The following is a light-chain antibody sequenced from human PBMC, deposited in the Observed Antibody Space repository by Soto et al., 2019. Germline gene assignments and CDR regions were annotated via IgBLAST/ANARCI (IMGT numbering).Light chain of an antibody. CDR2: GAS. Sequence: EVVLTQSPGTLSLYAGQRATLSCRASQSVTTSYLAWYQQKPGQAPRLLIYGASSRAAGIPDRFSGSGSGTDFTLTISRLEPEDFAVYYCQQYGSSPPTFGPGTKVAIK. V-gene: IGKV3-20*01. CDR3: QQYGSSPPT. J-gene: IGKJ3*01. CDR1: QSVTTSY.